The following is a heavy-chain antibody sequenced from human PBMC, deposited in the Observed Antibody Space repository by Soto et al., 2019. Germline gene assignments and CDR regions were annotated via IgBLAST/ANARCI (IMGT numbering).Heavy chain of an antibody. Sequence: QAQLVESGGGVVQPGTSLRLSCAASGFTFAHYAMHWVRHSPGKGLEWVAFMSHDENRKLYSDSVKDRFTISRDNSKSTLYLQMSRLRAEDTAVYYCAKDYDFWSASVNPYFDSWGLGTLVTVSS. CDR3: AKDYDFWSASVNPYFDS. D-gene: IGHD3-3*01. V-gene: IGHV3-30*18. J-gene: IGHJ4*02. CDR1: GFTFAHYA. CDR2: MSHDENRK.